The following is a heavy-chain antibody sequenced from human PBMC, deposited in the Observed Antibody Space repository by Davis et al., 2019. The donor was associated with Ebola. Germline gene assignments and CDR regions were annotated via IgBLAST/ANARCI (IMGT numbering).Heavy chain of an antibody. J-gene: IGHJ4*02. CDR2: INVANGNT. D-gene: IGHD6-6*01. CDR1: GYTFIRYV. CDR3: ARDAEDSSSSFLAY. Sequence: ASVKVSCKASGYTFIRYVIHWVRQAPGQRLEWMGWINVANGNTRVSQKFQGRVTITRDTSASTASMELSSLRSEDTAVYYCARDAEDSSSSFLAYWGQGTLVTVSS. V-gene: IGHV1-3*01.